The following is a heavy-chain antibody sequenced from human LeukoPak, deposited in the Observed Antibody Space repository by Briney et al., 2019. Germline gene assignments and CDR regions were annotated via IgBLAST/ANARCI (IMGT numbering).Heavy chain of an antibody. D-gene: IGHD2/OR15-2a*01. J-gene: IGHJ3*02. CDR1: GFTFSSYW. V-gene: IGHV3-74*01. CDR2: INFDGTIT. Sequence: PGGSLRLSCAASGFTFSSYWMHWVRQVPGKGLVWVSRINFDGTITTYADSVKGRFTISRDNAKNTLYLQMNSLRAEDTAVYYCARGWYHFPDIWRQGTVVTVSS. CDR3: ARGWYHFPDI.